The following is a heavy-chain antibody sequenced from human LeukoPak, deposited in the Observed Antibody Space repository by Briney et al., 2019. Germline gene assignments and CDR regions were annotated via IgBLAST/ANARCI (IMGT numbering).Heavy chain of an antibody. Sequence: ASVEVSCKASGYTFTGYYMHWVRQAPGQGLEWMRWINPNSGGTNYAQKFQGRVTMTRDMSTSTVYMELSSLRSEDTAVYYCAREGLTIFGVVRTQTTKSPHRFDPWGQGTLVTVSS. CDR2: INPNSGGT. CDR1: GYTFTGYY. J-gene: IGHJ5*02. V-gene: IGHV1-2*02. CDR3: AREGLTIFGVVRTQTTKSPHRFDP. D-gene: IGHD3-3*01.